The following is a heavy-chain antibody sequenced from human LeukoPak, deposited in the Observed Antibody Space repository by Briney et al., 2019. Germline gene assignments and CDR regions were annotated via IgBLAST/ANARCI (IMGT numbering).Heavy chain of an antibody. D-gene: IGHD2-15*01. V-gene: IGHV3-30*18. CDR3: AKGSAGSYCSGGSCYLKDGYYFDY. J-gene: IGHJ4*02. Sequence: GGSLRLSCAASGFTFSSYGMHWVRQAPGKGLEWVAVISYDGSNKYYADSVKGRFTISRDNSKNTLYLQMNSLRAEDTAVYYCAKGSAGSYCSGGSCYLKDGYYFDYWGQGTLVTVSS. CDR2: ISYDGSNK. CDR1: GFTFSSYG.